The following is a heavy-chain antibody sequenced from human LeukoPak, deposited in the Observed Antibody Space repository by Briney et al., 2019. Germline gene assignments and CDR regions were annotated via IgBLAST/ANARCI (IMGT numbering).Heavy chain of an antibody. CDR1: GGTFSSYA. CDR2: IIPIFGTA. Sequence: SSVKVSCKASGGTFSSYAISWVRQAPGQGLEWMGRIIPIFGTANYAQKFQGRVTITTDESTSTTYMELSSLRSEDTAVYSCASNPRTTLLLDYWGQGTLVTVSS. D-gene: IGHD1-14*01. CDR3: ASNPRTTLLLDY. V-gene: IGHV1-69*05. J-gene: IGHJ4*02.